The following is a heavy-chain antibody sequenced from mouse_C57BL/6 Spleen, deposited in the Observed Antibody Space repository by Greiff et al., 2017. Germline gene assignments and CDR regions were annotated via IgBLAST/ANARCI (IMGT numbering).Heavy chain of an antibody. V-gene: IGHV1-54*01. CDR3: ARRLDWVYAMDY. CDR1: GYAFTNYL. J-gene: IGHJ4*01. D-gene: IGHD4-1*01. Sequence: QVQLQQSGAELVRPGTSVKVSCKASGYAFTNYLIEWVKQRPGQGLEWIGVINPGSGGTNYNEKFKGKATLTADKSSSTAYMQLSSLTSEDSAVYFCARRLDWVYAMDYWGQGTSVTVSS. CDR2: INPGSGGT.